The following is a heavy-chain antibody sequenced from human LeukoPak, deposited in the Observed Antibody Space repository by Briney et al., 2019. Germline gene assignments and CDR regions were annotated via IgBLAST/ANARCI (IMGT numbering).Heavy chain of an antibody. CDR1: GFTFSDYG. Sequence: PGGSLRLSCALSGFTFSDYGMSWVRQAPGRGLEWVSSVSDSGGNKYYADSVKGRFTISRDNSKNTLYLQMNSLRPEHTAVYYCAKRVPYSSSSVYFDYWGQGTLVTVSS. D-gene: IGHD6-6*01. V-gene: IGHV3-23*01. CDR3: AKRVPYSSSSVYFDY. J-gene: IGHJ4*02. CDR2: VSDSGGNK.